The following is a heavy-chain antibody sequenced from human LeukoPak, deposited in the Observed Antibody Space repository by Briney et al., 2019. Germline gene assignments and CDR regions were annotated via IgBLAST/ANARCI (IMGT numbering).Heavy chain of an antibody. J-gene: IGHJ5*02. V-gene: IGHV1-2*02. CDR2: MNPKSGST. Sequence: ASVMVSCKASGYTFTNSYIHWVRQAPGQGLEWMGSMNPKSGSTKYAQKFQGRVSMTRDTSISTAYMELASLTSDDTAVYYCARAGGRSWFDPWGQGTLVTVSS. CDR3: ARAGGRSWFDP. CDR1: GYTFTNSY. D-gene: IGHD1-26*01.